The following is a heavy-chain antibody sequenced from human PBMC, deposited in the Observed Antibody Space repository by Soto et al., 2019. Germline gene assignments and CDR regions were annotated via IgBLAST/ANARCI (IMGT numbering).Heavy chain of an antibody. CDR3: ARYPIAVAGLDY. Sequence: EVQLVESGGGLVKPGGSLRLSCAASGFTFSSYSMNWVRQAPGKGLEWVSSISSSSSYIYYADSVKGRFTISRDNAKNSLYLHMNSLRAEDTAVYYCARYPIAVAGLDYWGQGTLVTVSS. CDR1: GFTFSSYS. D-gene: IGHD6-19*01. CDR2: ISSSSSYI. J-gene: IGHJ4*02. V-gene: IGHV3-21*01.